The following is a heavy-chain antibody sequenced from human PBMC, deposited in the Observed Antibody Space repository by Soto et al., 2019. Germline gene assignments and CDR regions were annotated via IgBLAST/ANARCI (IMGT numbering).Heavy chain of an antibody. Sequence: GSLRLSCAASGFTFSSYSMNWVRQAPGKGLEWVSSISSSSSYIYYADSVKGRFTISRDNAKNSLYLQMNSLRAEDTAVYYCARGRVATDYYGMDVWGQGTTVTVSS. CDR1: GFTFSSYS. D-gene: IGHD5-12*01. J-gene: IGHJ6*02. V-gene: IGHV3-21*01. CDR3: ARGRVATDYYGMDV. CDR2: ISSSSSYI.